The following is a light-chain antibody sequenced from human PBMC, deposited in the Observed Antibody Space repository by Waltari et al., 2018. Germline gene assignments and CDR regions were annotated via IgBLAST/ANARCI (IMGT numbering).Light chain of an antibody. CDR3: QQYSSSSMFS. J-gene: IGKJ2*03. CDR1: QSISTL. V-gene: IGKV1-5*03. CDR2: KTF. Sequence: DIQMTQSPSTLSASVGDRVTITCRASQSISTLLAWFQQKPGNPPKLLIYKTFNLERGVPSRCSGSGSGTECTLTITSLQPDEFATYYCQQYSSSSMFSFGQGTKLEIK.